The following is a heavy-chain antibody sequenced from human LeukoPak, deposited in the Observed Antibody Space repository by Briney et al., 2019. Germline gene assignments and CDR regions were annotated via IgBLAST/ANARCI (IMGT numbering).Heavy chain of an antibody. CDR2: IWYDGGYK. D-gene: IGHD2-2*01. Sequence: GGSLRLSCAASGFTFSSHGMHWVRQAPGKGLEGVAVIWYDGGYKYYADSVKGRFTISRDNSNSTLYLQMNSLRAEDTAVYYCARDKSPSCYYFDYWGQGTLVTVSS. V-gene: IGHV3-33*01. CDR3: ARDKSPSCYYFDY. CDR1: GFTFSSHG. J-gene: IGHJ4*02.